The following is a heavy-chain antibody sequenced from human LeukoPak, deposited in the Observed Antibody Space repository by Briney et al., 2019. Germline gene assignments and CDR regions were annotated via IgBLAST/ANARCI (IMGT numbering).Heavy chain of an antibody. J-gene: IGHJ3*02. V-gene: IGHV3-48*03. CDR3: ARVEIAAAYGAFDI. Sequence: GGSLRLSCAASGFTFSSYEMNWVRQAPGKGLEWVSYISSSGSTIYYADSVKGRFTISRDNAKNSLYLQMNSLRAEDTADYYCARVEIAAAYGAFDIGGQGTMVTVSS. CDR1: GFTFSSYE. D-gene: IGHD6-13*01. CDR2: ISSSGSTI.